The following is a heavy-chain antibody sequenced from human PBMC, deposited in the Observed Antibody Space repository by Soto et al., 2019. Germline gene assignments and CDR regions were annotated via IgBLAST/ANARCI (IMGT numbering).Heavy chain of an antibody. Sequence: EVQLVESGGGLVQPGGSLRLSRAASGFIFNGYWMHWVRQAPGKGLVWVSRINVDGSSISYVDSVKGRFTISRDNAKNTVDLQMNSLRVEDTAVYYCARDIGTVTTALDYWGQGTLVIVSS. V-gene: IGHV3-74*01. J-gene: IGHJ4*02. CDR3: ARDIGTVTTALDY. D-gene: IGHD4-17*01. CDR2: INVDGSSI. CDR1: GFIFNGYW.